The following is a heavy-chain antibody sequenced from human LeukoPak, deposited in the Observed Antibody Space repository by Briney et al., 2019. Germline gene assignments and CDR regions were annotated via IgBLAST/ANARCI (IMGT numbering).Heavy chain of an antibody. D-gene: IGHD3-10*01. Sequence: GESLRPSCAASGFTFSTIAMSWVRQAPGKGLEWVSTLSGSGGSTYYADSVKGRFAISRDNSKNTVYLQMNSLRVEDTAVYYCARNRGSGSYFLYSFDYWGPGTLVSVSS. CDR1: GFTFSTIA. V-gene: IGHV3-23*01. J-gene: IGHJ4*02. CDR2: LSGSGGST. CDR3: ARNRGSGSYFLYSFDY.